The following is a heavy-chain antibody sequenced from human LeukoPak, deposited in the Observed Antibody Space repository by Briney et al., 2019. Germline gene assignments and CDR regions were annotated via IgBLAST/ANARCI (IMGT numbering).Heavy chain of an antibody. D-gene: IGHD3-22*01. CDR3: ARDSSPWYYYDRSGSNGFDP. Sequence: PGRSLRLSCAASGFTFSSYAIHWVRQAPGKGLEWVAVIEYDGGNKYYVDSVKGRFTISRDNSKNTLFLQMNSLRAEDTAVYYCARDSSPWYYYDRSGSNGFDPWGQGTLVTSST. CDR2: IEYDGGNK. J-gene: IGHJ5*02. V-gene: IGHV3-30-3*01. CDR1: GFTFSSYA.